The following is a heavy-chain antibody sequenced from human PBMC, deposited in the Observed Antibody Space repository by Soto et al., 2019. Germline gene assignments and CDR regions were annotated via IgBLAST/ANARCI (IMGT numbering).Heavy chain of an antibody. J-gene: IGHJ4*02. CDR2: IYYSGST. V-gene: IGHV4-59*01. CDR3: AGTDLCFGYLPFDY. D-gene: IGHD3-16*01. CDR1: GGSISSYY. Sequence: SETLSLTCTVSGGSISSYYWSWTRQPPGKGLEWIGYIYYSGSTNYNPSLKSRVTLSVDTSKNQFSLKLSSVTAADTAVYYCAGTDLCFGYLPFDYWGQGTMVTVSS.